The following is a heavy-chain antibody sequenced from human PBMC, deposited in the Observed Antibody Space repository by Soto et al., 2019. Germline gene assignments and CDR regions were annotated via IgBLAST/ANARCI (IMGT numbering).Heavy chain of an antibody. CDR1: GCTFSSYS. J-gene: IGHJ6*03. D-gene: IGHD4-17*01. CDR3: ARVGTTVTTFTYYYYYMDV. CDR2: ISSSSSYI. V-gene: IGHV3-21*01. Sequence: GXSLRLSCAASGCTFSSYSMNWFRQAPVNGLEWVSSISSSSSYIYYADSVKGRFTISRDNAKNSLYLQMNSLRAEDTAVYYCARVGTTVTTFTYYYYYMDVWGKGTTVTVSS.